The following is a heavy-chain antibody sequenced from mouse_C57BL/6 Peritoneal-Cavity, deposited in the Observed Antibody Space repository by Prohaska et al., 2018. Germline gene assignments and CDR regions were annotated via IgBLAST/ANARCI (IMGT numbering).Heavy chain of an antibody. CDR2: IYPSDSET. J-gene: IGHJ2*01. D-gene: IGHD1-1*01. CDR1: GYTFTSYW. CDR3: ARDYDFDY. Sequence: RPGSSVKLSCKASGYTFTSYWMDWVKQRPGQGLEWIGNIYPSDSETHYNQKVMDKATLTVDKSSSTAYMQLSSLTSEDSAVYYCARDYDFDYWGQGTTLTVSS. V-gene: IGHV1-61*01.